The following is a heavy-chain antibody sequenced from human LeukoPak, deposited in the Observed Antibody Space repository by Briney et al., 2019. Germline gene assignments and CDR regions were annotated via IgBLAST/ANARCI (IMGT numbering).Heavy chain of an antibody. CDR3: AREEDDSGSYYGY. CDR2: IIPILGIA. CDR1: GGTFSSYA. V-gene: IGHV1-69*04. J-gene: IGHJ4*02. Sequence: ASVKVSCKASGGTFSSYAISWVRQAPGQGLEWMGRIIPILGIANYAQRFQGRVTITADKSTSTAYMELSSLRSEDTAVYYCAREEDDSGSYYGYWGQGTLVTVSS. D-gene: IGHD1-26*01.